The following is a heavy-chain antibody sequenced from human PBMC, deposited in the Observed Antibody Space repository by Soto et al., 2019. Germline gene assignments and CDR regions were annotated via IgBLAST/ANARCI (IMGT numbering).Heavy chain of an antibody. Sequence: SETLSLTCTVSGGSISSYYWSWIRQPPGKGLEWIGYIYYSGSTNYNPSLKSRVTISVDTSKNQFSLKLSSVTAADTAVYYCARAGRNWNYDWAYYYYMDVWGKGTTVTVSS. D-gene: IGHD1-7*01. V-gene: IGHV4-59*01. J-gene: IGHJ6*03. CDR2: IYYSGST. CDR3: ARAGRNWNYDWAYYYYMDV. CDR1: GGSISSYY.